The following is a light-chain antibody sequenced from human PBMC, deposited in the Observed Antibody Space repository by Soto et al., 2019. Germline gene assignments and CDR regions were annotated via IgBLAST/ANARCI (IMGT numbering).Light chain of an antibody. Sequence: QSALTQPASVSGSPGQSITISCTGTSGDIGGYNYVSWYQHHPGKAPKLIVYDVSNRPSGISNRFSGSKSGNTASLTISGLQAEDEAEYHCGSYTSSSTPVVFGGGTKVTVL. J-gene: IGLJ2*01. CDR1: SGDIGGYNY. V-gene: IGLV2-14*03. CDR2: DVS. CDR3: GSYTSSSTPVV.